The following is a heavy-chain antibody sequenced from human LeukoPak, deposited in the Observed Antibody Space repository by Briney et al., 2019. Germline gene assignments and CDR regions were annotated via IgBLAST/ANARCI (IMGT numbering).Heavy chain of an antibody. D-gene: IGHD6-19*01. CDR1: GFTFSNYW. Sequence: GGSLRLSCAASGFTFSNYWMHWVREAPGKGLVWVSRINSDGRSTNYADSVKGRFTISRDNAKNTLFLQMNSLRAEDAAVYYCARDLSSSGWSFDYWGQGTLVTVSS. CDR3: ARDLSSSGWSFDY. CDR2: INSDGRST. V-gene: IGHV3-74*01. J-gene: IGHJ4*02.